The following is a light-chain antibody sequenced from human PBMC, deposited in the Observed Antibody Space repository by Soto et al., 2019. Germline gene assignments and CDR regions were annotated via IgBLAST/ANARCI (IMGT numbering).Light chain of an antibody. CDR1: SGSIASNY. CDR2: EDN. Sequence: NFMLTQPHSVSESPGKTVTISCTRSSGSIASNYVQWYQQRPGSAPTTVIYEDNQRPSGVPDRFSGSIDSSSNSASLTISGLKTEDEADYYCQSYVSSNHAVFGGGTQLTVL. CDR3: QSYVSSNHAV. J-gene: IGLJ7*01. V-gene: IGLV6-57*03.